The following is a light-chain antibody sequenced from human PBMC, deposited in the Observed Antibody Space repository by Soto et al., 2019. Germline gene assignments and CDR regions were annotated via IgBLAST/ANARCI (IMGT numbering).Light chain of an antibody. Sequence: QYALTQPASVSGSPGQSITISCTGTSSDVGGYNYVSWYQQHPGKAPKLMIYEVSNRPSGVSNRFSGSKSDNTASLTISGLQAEDEADYYCYSYTSSSTWVFGGGTTLTVL. V-gene: IGLV2-14*01. CDR1: SSDVGGYNY. CDR2: EVS. CDR3: YSYTSSSTWV. J-gene: IGLJ3*02.